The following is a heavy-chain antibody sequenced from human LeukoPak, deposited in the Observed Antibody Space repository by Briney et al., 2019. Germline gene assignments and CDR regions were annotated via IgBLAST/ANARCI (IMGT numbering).Heavy chain of an antibody. CDR2: IYYSGST. D-gene: IGHD3-9*01. CDR1: GGSISSGGYY. V-gene: IGHV4-31*03. J-gene: IGHJ5*02. CDR3: ARGVLTGSNWFDP. Sequence: RASETPSLTCTVSGGSISSGGYYWSWIRQHPGKGLEWIGYIYYSGSTYYNPSLKSRVTISVDTSKNQFSLKLSSVTAADTAVYYCARGVLTGSNWFDPWGQGTLVTVSS.